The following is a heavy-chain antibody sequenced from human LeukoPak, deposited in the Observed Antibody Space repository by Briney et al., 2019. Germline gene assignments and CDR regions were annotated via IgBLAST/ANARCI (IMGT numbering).Heavy chain of an antibody. CDR1: GYSFTSYW. J-gene: IGHJ5*02. V-gene: IGHV5-51*03. D-gene: IGHD3/OR15-3a*01. Sequence: PGESLKISCKGSGYSFTSYWIGWVRQMPGKGLEWMGIIYPGDSDTRYSPSFQGQVTISADKSISTAYLQWSSLKASDTAMYYCARPIFGLRVGVGWFDPWGQGTLVTVSS. CDR3: ARPIFGLRVGVGWFDP. CDR2: IYPGDSDT.